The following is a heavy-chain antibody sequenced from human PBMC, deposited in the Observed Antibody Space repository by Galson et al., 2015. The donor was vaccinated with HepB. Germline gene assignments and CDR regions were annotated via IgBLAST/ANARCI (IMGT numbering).Heavy chain of an antibody. V-gene: IGHV6-1*01. J-gene: IGHJ3*02. D-gene: IGHD2-2*01. CDR1: GDSVSSNSAA. Sequence: CAISGDSVSSNSAAWNWIRQSPSRGLEWLGRTYYRSKWYNDYAVSVKSRITINPDTSKNQFSLKLSSVTAADTAVYYCARGLVRDIVVVPAAMTLDAFDIWGQGTMVTVSS. CDR3: ARGLVRDIVVVPAAMTLDAFDI. CDR2: TYYRSKWYN.